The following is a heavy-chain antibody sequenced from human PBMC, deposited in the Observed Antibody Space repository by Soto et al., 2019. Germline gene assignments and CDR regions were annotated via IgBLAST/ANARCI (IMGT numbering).Heavy chain of an antibody. CDR1: GDFISNTTYY. D-gene: IGHD3-22*01. J-gene: IGHJ4*02. Sequence: TLSLTCSVSGDFISNTTYYWGWVRQAPGKGLEWVGSIYFSGSGTSHYNPSLKSRVTISVDTSKNKFSLKLTSVTAADTAVYYCARPSYSFGTSGYYPFDYSGPGTMVTVSS. CDR3: ARPSYSFGTSGYYPFDY. CDR2: IYFSGSGTS. V-gene: IGHV4-39*01.